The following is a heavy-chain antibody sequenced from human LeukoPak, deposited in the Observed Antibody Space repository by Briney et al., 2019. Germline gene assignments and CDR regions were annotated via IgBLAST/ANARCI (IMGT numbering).Heavy chain of an antibody. J-gene: IGHJ4*02. CDR2: IYSGGST. CDR1: GFTVSSNY. V-gene: IGHV3-53*01. Sequence: GESLRLSCAVSGFTVSSNYMSWVRQAPGKGLEWVSVIYSGGSTYYADSAKGRFTISRDNSKNTLYLQMNSLRAEDTAVYYCARGYQGSGHFDYWGQGTLVTVSS. CDR3: ARGYQGSGHFDY. D-gene: IGHD2-15*01.